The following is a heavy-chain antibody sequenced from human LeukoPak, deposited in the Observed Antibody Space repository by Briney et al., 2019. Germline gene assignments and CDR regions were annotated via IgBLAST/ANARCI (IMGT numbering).Heavy chain of an antibody. CDR3: ARDLADIVVVPAAIPQTFDY. D-gene: IGHD2-2*02. Sequence: GRSLRLSCAASGFTFSSYWMSWVRQAPGKGLEWVANIKQDGSEKYYVDSVKDRFTLSRDNAKNSLYLQMNSLRAEDTAVYYCARDLADIVVVPAAIPQTFDYWGQGTLVTVSS. V-gene: IGHV3-7*01. CDR2: IKQDGSEK. CDR1: GFTFSSYW. J-gene: IGHJ4*02.